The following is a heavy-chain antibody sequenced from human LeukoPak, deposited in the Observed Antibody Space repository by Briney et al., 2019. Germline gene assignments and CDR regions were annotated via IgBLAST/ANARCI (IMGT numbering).Heavy chain of an antibody. J-gene: IGHJ4*02. CDR2: IDSSSRSI. CDR3: AREGVGGYTEAFDY. V-gene: IGHV3-21*01. CDR1: GFTFSIYS. D-gene: IGHD5-12*01. Sequence: PGGSLRLSCAASGFTFSIYSMNWVRQAPGKGLEWVSAIDSSSRSIYYADSVKGRFTVSRDDAKNSLHLQMNSLRAEDMAVYYCAREGVGGYTEAFDYWGQGTLVTVSS.